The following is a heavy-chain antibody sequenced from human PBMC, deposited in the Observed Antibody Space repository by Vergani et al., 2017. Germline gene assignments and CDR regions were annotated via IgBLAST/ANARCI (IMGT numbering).Heavy chain of an antibody. CDR3: ARDLKASGWYGDY. CDR1: GYTLTELS. D-gene: IGHD6-19*01. Sequence: QVQLVQSGAEVKKPGASVKVSCKVSGYTLTELSMHWVRQAPGKGLEWMGWISAYNGNTNYAQKLQGRVTMTTDTSTSTAYMELRSLRSDDTAVYYCARDLKASGWYGDYWGQGTLVTVSS. V-gene: IGHV1-18*01. J-gene: IGHJ4*02. CDR2: ISAYNGNT.